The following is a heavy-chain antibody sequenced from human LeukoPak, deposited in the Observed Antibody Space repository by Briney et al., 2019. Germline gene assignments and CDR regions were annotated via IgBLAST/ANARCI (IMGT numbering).Heavy chain of an antibody. D-gene: IGHD3-22*01. V-gene: IGHV3-11*01. J-gene: IGHJ4*02. CDR3: ARAAVVTSPFDY. Sequence: GGSLRLSCAASGFTFSDYYMSWIRQAPGKGLEWVSYISSGSSIYYADPVKGRLTISRDNAKNSLYLQMNSLRAEDTAVYHCARAAVVTSPFDYWGQGTLVTVSS. CDR1: GFTFSDYY. CDR2: ISSGSSI.